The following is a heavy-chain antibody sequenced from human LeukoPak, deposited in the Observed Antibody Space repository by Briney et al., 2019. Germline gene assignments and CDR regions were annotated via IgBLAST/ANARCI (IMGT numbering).Heavy chain of an antibody. V-gene: IGHV4-39*01. J-gene: IGHJ4*02. CDR1: GVSINNASYH. CDR3: ARHYYDSSGYWSPPGDY. CDR2: IYYNGST. Sequence: SETLSLTCTVSGVSINNASYHWGWLRQPPGKGLEWIGSIYYNGSTYYSPSLKRRLTISVDTSKNHFSLRLTSVTAADTAVYYCARHYYDSSGYWSPPGDYWAQGTLVTVSS. D-gene: IGHD3-22*01.